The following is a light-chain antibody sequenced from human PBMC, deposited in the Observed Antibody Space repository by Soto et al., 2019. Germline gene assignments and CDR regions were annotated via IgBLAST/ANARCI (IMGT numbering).Light chain of an antibody. CDR2: DAS. J-gene: IGKJ1*01. V-gene: IGKV1-5*01. CDR1: QRINYW. CDR3: LQYNSLWT. Sequence: GDRVIITCRASQRINYWLAWYQQKPGNAPKLLIYDASTLESGVPSRFSGTASGTEFTLTINSLQPDDFATYYCLQYNSLWTFGQGTKVDIK.